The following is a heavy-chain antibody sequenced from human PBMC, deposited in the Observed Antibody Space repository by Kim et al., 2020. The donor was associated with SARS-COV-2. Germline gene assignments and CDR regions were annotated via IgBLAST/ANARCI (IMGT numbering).Heavy chain of an antibody. Sequence: SETLSLTCTISGGSISSHYWSWVRQPPGKGLEWIGYIYYRGSTDYNPSLKSRVTMSVDTSKNQFSLKLSSVTAADTAVYFCARDGGDSPWYFDLWGRGTLVAVSS. J-gene: IGHJ2*01. D-gene: IGHD3-16*01. CDR1: GGSISSHY. CDR2: IYYRGST. V-gene: IGHV4-59*11. CDR3: ARDGGDSPWYFDL.